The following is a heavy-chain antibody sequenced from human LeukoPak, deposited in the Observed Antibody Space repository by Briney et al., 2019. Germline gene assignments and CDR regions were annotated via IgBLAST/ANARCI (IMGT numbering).Heavy chain of an antibody. CDR1: GYTFTSYG. CDR2: ISAYNGNT. V-gene: IGHV1-18*01. Sequence: ASVKVSCKASGYTFTSYGISWVRQAPGQGLEWMGWISAYNGNTNYAQKLQGRVTMTTDTSTSTAYTELRSLRSDDTAVYYCASPSHCSSTSRLEFDYWGQGTLVTVSS. J-gene: IGHJ4*02. D-gene: IGHD2-2*01. CDR3: ASPSHCSSTSRLEFDY.